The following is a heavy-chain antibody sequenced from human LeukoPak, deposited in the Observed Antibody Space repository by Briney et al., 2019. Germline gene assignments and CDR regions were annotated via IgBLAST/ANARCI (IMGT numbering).Heavy chain of an antibody. CDR3: ARLGQLASRDFDY. Sequence: SETLSLTCTVSGGSIRSYYWSWIRQPPGKGLEWIGEINHSGSTNYNPSLKSRVTISVDTSKNQFSLKLSSVTAADTAVYYCARLGQLASRDFDYWGQGTLVTVSS. CDR2: INHSGST. J-gene: IGHJ4*02. CDR1: GGSIRSYY. V-gene: IGHV4-34*01. D-gene: IGHD6-6*01.